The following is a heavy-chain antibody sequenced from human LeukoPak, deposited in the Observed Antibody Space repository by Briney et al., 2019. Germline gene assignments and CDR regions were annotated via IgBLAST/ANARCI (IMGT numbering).Heavy chain of an antibody. Sequence: GGSLRLSCAASGFTFSSYGMHWVRQAPGKGLEWVAVISYDGSNKYYADSVKGRFTISRDNSKNTLYLQMNSLRAEDTAVYYCAKVPVVAAIDNWFDPWGQGTLVTVSS. CDR2: ISYDGSNK. CDR3: AKVPVVAAIDNWFDP. J-gene: IGHJ5*02. CDR1: GFTFSSYG. D-gene: IGHD2-15*01. V-gene: IGHV3-30*18.